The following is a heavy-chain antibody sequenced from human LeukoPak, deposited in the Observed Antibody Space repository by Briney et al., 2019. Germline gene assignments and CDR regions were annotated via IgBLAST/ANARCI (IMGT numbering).Heavy chain of an antibody. Sequence: GGSLRLSCVASGFTFRKYAMSWVRQAPGKGLEWVSSVNGDGSTTHYVDSVKGRFTISRDNSKTALYLQMNSLSVEDTALYYCAKYYYDGDTYSFDYWGQGTLVTVSS. J-gene: IGHJ4*02. CDR1: GFTFRKYA. CDR3: AKYYYDGDTYSFDY. D-gene: IGHD3-22*01. CDR2: VNGDGSTT. V-gene: IGHV3-23*01.